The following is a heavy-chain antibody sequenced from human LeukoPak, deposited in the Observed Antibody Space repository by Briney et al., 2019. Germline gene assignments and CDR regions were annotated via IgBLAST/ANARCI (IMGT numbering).Heavy chain of an antibody. CDR1: GFTFSTYT. V-gene: IGHV3-48*02. CDR2: ISSSSNTI. CDR3: AGAMVRAYGMDV. Sequence: GGSLRLSCAPSGFTFSTYTMNWVRQAPGKGLEWVSSISSSSNTIYYADSVNGRFTISRDNAKNSLYLQMNSLRDEDTAVYYCAGAMVRAYGMDVWGQGTTVTASS. D-gene: IGHD3-10*01. J-gene: IGHJ6*02.